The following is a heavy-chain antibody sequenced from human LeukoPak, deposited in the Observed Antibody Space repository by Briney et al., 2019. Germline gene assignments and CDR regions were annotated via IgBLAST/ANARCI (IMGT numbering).Heavy chain of an antibody. CDR2: IYPGDSDT. D-gene: IGHD6-19*01. J-gene: IGHJ3*02. CDR3: AACDSGCRGYAFDI. V-gene: IGHV5-51*01. CDR1: GYSFTSYW. Sequence: GESLKISRKGSGYSFTSYWIGWVRQIPGKGLEWMGIIYPGDSDTRHSPSFQGPVTISADKSISTAYLPWSSLKASDTAMYYCAACDSGCRGYAFDIWGQGTMVTVSS.